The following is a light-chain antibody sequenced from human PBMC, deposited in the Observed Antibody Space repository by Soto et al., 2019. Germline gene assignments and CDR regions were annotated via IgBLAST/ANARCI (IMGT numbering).Light chain of an antibody. J-gene: IGKJ1*01. V-gene: IGKV3-11*01. CDR1: QNVSTY. Sequence: IVLTHSPATLSLSPVERANLYFRASQNVSTYLAWYQQKPGQGHRLLIYNAYTRATGIPARFSGRGSGTDFTLTISSLQPDDFATYYCQHYNSYSEPFGQVSKVAIK. CDR2: NAY. CDR3: QHYNSYSEP.